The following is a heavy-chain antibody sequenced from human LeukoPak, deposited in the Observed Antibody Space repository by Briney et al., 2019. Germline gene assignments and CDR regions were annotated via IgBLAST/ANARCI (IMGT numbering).Heavy chain of an antibody. Sequence: GGSLRLSCAASGFTFSDYYMSWIRQAPGKGLEWVANIKQDGSYKNYVDSVKGRFSISGDNAKNSLYLQMNSLRVEDTAVYYCASDNWNNFGYWGQGTLVTVSS. J-gene: IGHJ4*02. D-gene: IGHD1-20*01. V-gene: IGHV3-7*01. CDR1: GFTFSDYY. CDR2: IKQDGSYK. CDR3: ASDNWNNFGY.